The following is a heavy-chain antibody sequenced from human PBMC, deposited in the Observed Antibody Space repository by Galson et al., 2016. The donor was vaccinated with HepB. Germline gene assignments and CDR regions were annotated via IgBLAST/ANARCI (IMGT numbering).Heavy chain of an antibody. CDR3: ARDIVIVPAASEGGLDV. CDR2: IYYSGST. D-gene: IGHD2-2*01. J-gene: IGHJ6*02. Sequence: SWIRQPPGKGLEWIGYIYYSGSTHYNPSLKSRVTISIDTSKNQFSLKLSSVTAADTAVYYCARDIVIVPAASEGGLDVWGQGTTVTVSS. V-gene: IGHV4-30-4*01.